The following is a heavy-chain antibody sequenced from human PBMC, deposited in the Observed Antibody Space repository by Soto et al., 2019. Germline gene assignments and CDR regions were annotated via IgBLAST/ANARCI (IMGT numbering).Heavy chain of an antibody. J-gene: IGHJ3*02. Sequence: QARLEESGGGVVQPGRSLRLSCAASGFTFSSHGMQWVRQAPGKGLDWVGFISYDGKNKEYADSVKGRFTISRDNAKNSLYLQMTSLRAEDTAVYYCARAVDSDAFDIWGQGTMVTVSS. CDR3: ARAVDSDAFDI. CDR2: ISYDGKNK. CDR1: GFTFSSHG. V-gene: IGHV3-30*03. D-gene: IGHD5-12*01.